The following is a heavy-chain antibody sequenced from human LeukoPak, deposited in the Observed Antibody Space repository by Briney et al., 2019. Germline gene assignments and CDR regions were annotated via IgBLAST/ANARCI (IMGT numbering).Heavy chain of an antibody. D-gene: IGHD4-17*01. CDR2: ISAYNGNT. CDR3: AGGPLNYGDYPYADY. Sequence: GASVKVSCKASGYTSTSYGISWVRQAPGQGLEWMGWISAYNGNTNYAQKLQGRVTMTTDTSTSTAYMELRSLRSDDTAVYYCAGGPLNYGDYPYADYWGQGTLVTVSS. J-gene: IGHJ4*02. CDR1: GYTSTSYG. V-gene: IGHV1-18*04.